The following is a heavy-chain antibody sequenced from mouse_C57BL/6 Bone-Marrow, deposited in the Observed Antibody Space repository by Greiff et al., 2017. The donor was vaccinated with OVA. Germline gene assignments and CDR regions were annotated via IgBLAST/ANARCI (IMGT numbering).Heavy chain of an antibody. CDR3: ARIYSSKDYAMDY. Sequence: QVQLQQSGPGLVAPSQSLSITCTVSGFSLTSYAISWVRQPPGKGLEWLGVIWTGGGTNYNSALKSRLSISKDNSKSQVFLKMNSLQTDDTARYYCARIYSSKDYAMDYWGQGTSVTVSS. CDR1: GFSLTSYA. V-gene: IGHV2-9-1*01. CDR2: IWTGGGT. J-gene: IGHJ4*01. D-gene: IGHD2-1*01.